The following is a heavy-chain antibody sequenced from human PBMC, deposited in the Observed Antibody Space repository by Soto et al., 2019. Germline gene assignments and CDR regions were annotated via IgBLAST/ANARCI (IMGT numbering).Heavy chain of an antibody. J-gene: IGHJ6*03. V-gene: IGHV1-3*01. Sequence: QVQLVQSGAEVKKPGASVKVSCKASGYTFTSYAMHWVRQAPGQRLEWMGWINAGNGNTKYSQKFQGRVTITRDTSASTAYMELSSLRSEDTAVYCCARDQKNYYGSGSNYYYYYYMDVWGKGTTVTVSS. CDR1: GYTFTSYA. CDR2: INAGNGNT. D-gene: IGHD3-10*01. CDR3: ARDQKNYYGSGSNYYYYYYMDV.